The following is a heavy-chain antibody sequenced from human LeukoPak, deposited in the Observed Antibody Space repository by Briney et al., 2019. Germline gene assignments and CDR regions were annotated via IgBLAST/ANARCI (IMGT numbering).Heavy chain of an antibody. CDR2: ISYDGSNK. CDR3: AKDVGGVNDY. J-gene: IGHJ4*02. V-gene: IGHV3-30*18. CDR1: GFTFSSYG. D-gene: IGHD3-16*01. Sequence: GGSLRLSYAASGFTFSSYGMHWVRQAPGKGLEWVAVISYDGSNKYYADSVKGRFTISRDNSKNTLYLQMSSLRAEDTAVYYCAKDVGGVNDYWGQGTLVTVSS.